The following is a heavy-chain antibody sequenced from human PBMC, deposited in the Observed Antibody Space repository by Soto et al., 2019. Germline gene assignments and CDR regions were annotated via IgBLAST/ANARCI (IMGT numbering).Heavy chain of an antibody. CDR2: IIPIFGTA. Sequence: QVQLVQSGAEVKKPGSSVKVSCKASGGTFSSYAISWVRQAPGQGLEWMGGIIPIFGTANYAQKFQGRVTITADEATSTAYMELSSLRSEDTAVYYCAREGPYDTYYYDGMDVWGQGTTVTVSS. CDR3: AREGPYDTYYYDGMDV. CDR1: GGTFSSYA. J-gene: IGHJ6*02. D-gene: IGHD2-8*01. V-gene: IGHV1-69*12.